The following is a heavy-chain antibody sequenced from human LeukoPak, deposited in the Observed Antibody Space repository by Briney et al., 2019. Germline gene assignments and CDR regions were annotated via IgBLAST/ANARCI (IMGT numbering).Heavy chain of an antibody. V-gene: IGHV4-59*01. CDR1: GGSISSYY. J-gene: IGHJ6*02. CDR2: IYYSGST. D-gene: IGHD6-13*01. CDR3: ARLRAGQQTTRDYYYYYGMDV. Sequence: SETLSLTCTVSGGSISSYYWSWIRQPPGKGLEWIGYIYYSGSTNYNPSLKSRVTISVDTSKNQFSLKLSSVTAADTAVYYCARLRAGQQTTRDYYYYYGMDVWGQGTTVTVSS.